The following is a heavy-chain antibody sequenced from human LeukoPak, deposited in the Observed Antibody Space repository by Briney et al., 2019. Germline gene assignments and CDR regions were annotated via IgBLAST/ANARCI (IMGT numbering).Heavy chain of an antibody. D-gene: IGHD2-15*01. CDR3: ARDLEDCSGGSCYVDY. V-gene: IGHV1-18*01. CDR1: GYTFTSYG. Sequence: ASVKVPCKASGYTFTSYGISWVRQAPGQGLEWMGWISTYNGNTNYAQKLQGRVTMTTDTSTSTAYMELRSLRPDDTAVYYCARDLEDCSGGSCYVDYWGQGTLVTVSS. J-gene: IGHJ4*02. CDR2: ISTYNGNT.